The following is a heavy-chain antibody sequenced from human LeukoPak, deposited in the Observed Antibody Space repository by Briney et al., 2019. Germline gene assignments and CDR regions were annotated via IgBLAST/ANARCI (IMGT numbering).Heavy chain of an antibody. V-gene: IGHV3-74*01. J-gene: IGHJ6*03. CDR3: ATDSSSWYLFYYYYYMDV. Sequence: PGGSLRLSCAASGFMFSKSWRHWVRQVPGKGLVWVGRIYNDGSTTNYADSVKGRFTISRDNSKNALYLQMNSLRAEDTAVYYCATDSSSWYLFYYYYYMDVWGKGTTVTVSS. CDR2: IYNDGSTT. CDR1: GFMFSKSW. D-gene: IGHD6-13*01.